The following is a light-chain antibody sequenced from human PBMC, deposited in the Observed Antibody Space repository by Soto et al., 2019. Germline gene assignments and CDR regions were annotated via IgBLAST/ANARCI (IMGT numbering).Light chain of an antibody. CDR1: QSISNN. CDR3: QQYNNWLWT. V-gene: IGKV3-15*01. Sequence: EIVMTQSPATLSVSPGERATLSCRASQSISNNLAWYQQKPGQAPSLLFYGASNRASGVPARFSGSGSGTEFTLTISSLQSEDFAVYYCQQYNNWLWTFGQGTKVDIK. CDR2: GAS. J-gene: IGKJ1*01.